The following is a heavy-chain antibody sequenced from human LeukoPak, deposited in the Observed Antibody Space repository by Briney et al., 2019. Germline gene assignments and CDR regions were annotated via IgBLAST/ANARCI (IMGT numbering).Heavy chain of an antibody. CDR3: ARVRYYYGSGSYYPGGAFDH. V-gene: IGHV1-3*01. Sequence: ASVKVSCKASGYTFTSYAMHWVRQAPGQRREGMGWINAGNGNTKYSQKFQGRVTITRDTSASTAYMELSSLRSEDTAVYYCARVRYYYGSGSYYPGGAFDHWGQGTLVTVSS. CDR2: INAGNGNT. CDR1: GYTFTSYA. D-gene: IGHD3-10*01. J-gene: IGHJ5*02.